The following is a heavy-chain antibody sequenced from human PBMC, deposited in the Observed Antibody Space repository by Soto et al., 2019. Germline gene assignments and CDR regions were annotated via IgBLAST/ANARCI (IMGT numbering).Heavy chain of an antibody. Sequence: SPTLSLTCAISGDSVSSDITSWNWIRQSPSRGLEWLGRTYYRSKWFHDYAASVKSRITINPDTSKNQFSLELNSMTPEDTAVYYCARGNALDVWGQGTVVTVS. J-gene: IGHJ3*01. D-gene: IGHD3-10*01. CDR1: GDSVSSDITS. V-gene: IGHV6-1*01. CDR3: ARGNALDV. CDR2: TYYRSKWFH.